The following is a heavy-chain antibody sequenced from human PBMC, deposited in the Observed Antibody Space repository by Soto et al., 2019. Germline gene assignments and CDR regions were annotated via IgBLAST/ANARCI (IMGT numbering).Heavy chain of an antibody. J-gene: IGHJ6*03. Sequence: ASVKVSCKASGYTFTIYDINWVRQATGQGLEWMGWMNPNSGNTGYAQKFQGRVTMTRNTSISTAYMELSSLRSEDTAVYYCARVPXATYYYYYYMXVWGKGTTVXAP. D-gene: IGHD2-2*01. CDR1: GYTFTIYD. CDR3: ARVPXATYYYYYYMXV. V-gene: IGHV1-8*01. CDR2: MNPNSGNT.